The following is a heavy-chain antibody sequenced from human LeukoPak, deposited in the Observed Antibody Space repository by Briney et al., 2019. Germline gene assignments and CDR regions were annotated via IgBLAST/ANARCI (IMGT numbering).Heavy chain of an antibody. CDR2: IIPIFGTA. J-gene: IGHJ4*02. D-gene: IGHD3-22*01. Sequence: SVKVSCKASGGTFSSYAISWVRQAPGQGLEWMGGIIPIFGTANYAQKFQGRVTITTDESTSTAYMELSSLRSEDTAVYYCATSGAYYDSSGYYWGQGTLVTVSS. CDR3: ATSGAYYDSSGYY. CDR1: GGTFSSYA. V-gene: IGHV1-69*05.